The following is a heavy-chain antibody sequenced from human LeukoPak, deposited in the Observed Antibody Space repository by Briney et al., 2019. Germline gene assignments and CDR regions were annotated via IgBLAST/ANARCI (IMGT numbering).Heavy chain of an antibody. CDR3: ARGRLRAIYGRTTTDY. CDR1: GYTFTGYY. V-gene: IGHV1-2*02. J-gene: IGHJ4*02. CDR2: INPNSGGT. D-gene: IGHD3-3*01. Sequence: ASVKVSCKASGYTFTGYYMHWVRQAPGQGLEWMGWINPNSGGTNYAQKFQGRVTMTRDTSISTAYMELSRLRSDDTAVYYCARGRLRAIYGRTTTDYWGQGTLVTVSS.